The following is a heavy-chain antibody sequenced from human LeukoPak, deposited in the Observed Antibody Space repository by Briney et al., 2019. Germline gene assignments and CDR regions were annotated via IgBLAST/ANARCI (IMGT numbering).Heavy chain of an antibody. V-gene: IGHV1-2*02. CDR1: GYTFTGYY. J-gene: IGHJ4*02. Sequence: ASVKVSCKASGYTFTGYYMHWVRQAPGQGLEWMGWINPNSGGTNYAQKFQGRVTMTRDTSISTAYMELSRLRSDDTAVYYCARGNSGYERTLDYWGQGTLVTVSS. D-gene: IGHD5-12*01. CDR3: ARGNSGYERTLDY. CDR2: INPNSGGT.